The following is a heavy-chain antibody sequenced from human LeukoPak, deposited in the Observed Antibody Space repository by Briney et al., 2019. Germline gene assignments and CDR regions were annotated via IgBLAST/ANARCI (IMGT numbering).Heavy chain of an antibody. CDR2: ISVSGNT. Sequence: GGTLGLSCAASGFTFSSYGMSWVRQAPGKGLEWVSAISVSGNTYHADSVKGRFTISRDNSKNTLYLQMNSLRAEDTAVYYCARGRLIASYMDVWGKGTTVTVSS. J-gene: IGHJ6*03. V-gene: IGHV3-23*01. CDR1: GFTFSSYG. CDR3: ARGRLIASYMDV.